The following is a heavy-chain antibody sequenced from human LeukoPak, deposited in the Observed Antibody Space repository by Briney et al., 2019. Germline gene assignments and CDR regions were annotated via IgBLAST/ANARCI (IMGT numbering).Heavy chain of an antibody. D-gene: IGHD2-8*02. CDR1: GGSLTYYY. CDR2: IYYSGST. Sequence: KPSETLSLTCTVSGGSLTYYYWTWIRQSPGRRPEWIGYIYYSGSTHYNPSLESRVAFSVDTSKNQVSLRLSSVTAADTAIYYCASLTNSTGYIPLYFDLWGRGTLVTVSS. CDR3: ASLTNSTGYIPLYFDL. V-gene: IGHV4-59*01. J-gene: IGHJ2*01.